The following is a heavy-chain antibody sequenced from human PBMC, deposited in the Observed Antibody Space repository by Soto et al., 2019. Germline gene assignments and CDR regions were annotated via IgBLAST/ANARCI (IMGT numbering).Heavy chain of an antibody. CDR1: GGSISSYY. CDR2: IYYSGST. J-gene: IGHJ4*02. Sequence: PSETLSLTCTVSGGSISSYYWSWIRQPPGKGLEWIGYIYYSGSTNYNPSLKSRVTISVDTSKNQFSLKLSSVTAADTAVYYCARAMTTVILYYFNYWAQETLVTVSS. CDR3: ARAMTTVILYYFNY. D-gene: IGHD4-17*01. V-gene: IGHV4-59*08.